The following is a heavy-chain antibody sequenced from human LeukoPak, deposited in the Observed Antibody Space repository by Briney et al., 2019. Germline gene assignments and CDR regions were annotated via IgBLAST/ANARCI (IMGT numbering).Heavy chain of an antibody. CDR2: INPNSDGT. D-gene: IGHD3-10*01. V-gene: IGHV1-2*04. Sequence: ASVKVSCKPSGYTFTGYYMHWVRQPPGHGHEWVGWINPNSDGTNYAQKVQGWFTMNRDTSISTAYMGLSRLRSDDTAVYYCAREQYYGSGSSAMDVWGKGTTVTVSS. CDR1: GYTFTGYY. J-gene: IGHJ6*04. CDR3: AREQYYGSGSSAMDV.